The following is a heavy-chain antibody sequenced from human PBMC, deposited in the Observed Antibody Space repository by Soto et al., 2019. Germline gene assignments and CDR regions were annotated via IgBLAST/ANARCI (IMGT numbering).Heavy chain of an antibody. Sequence: EVQLLESGGGLVQPGGSLRLSCAASGFTFSIYAMSWVRQAPGKGLEWVSSISGGGDITYYVDSVKGRFTISRDNSNNTLYRQMNSLRAKDTAVYSLARDKSNGDPPRGTLDFWGQGTMVTVSS. CDR2: ISGGGDIT. CDR3: ARDKSNGDPPRGTLDF. D-gene: IGHD2-21*02. V-gene: IGHV3-23*01. J-gene: IGHJ3*01. CDR1: GFTFSIYA.